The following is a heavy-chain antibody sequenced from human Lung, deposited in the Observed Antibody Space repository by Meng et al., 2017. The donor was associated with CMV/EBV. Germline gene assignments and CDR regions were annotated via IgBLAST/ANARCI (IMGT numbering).Heavy chain of an antibody. CDR1: GLIFSDYG. V-gene: IGHV3-30*18. CDR2: ISYDGSSR. D-gene: IGHD6-6*01. CDR3: ANILYSSSSDY. J-gene: IGHJ4*02. Sequence: CAASGLIFSDYGMHWFRQAPGKGLEWVAIISYDGSSRYYGDSVKGRFTISRDNSKNTLYLQMDSLRANDTAVYYCANILYSSSSDYWGQGTLVTVSS.